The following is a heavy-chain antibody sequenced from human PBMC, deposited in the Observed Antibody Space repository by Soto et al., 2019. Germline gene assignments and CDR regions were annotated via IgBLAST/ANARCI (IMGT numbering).Heavy chain of an antibody. CDR1: GYTFTSYG. CDR2: ISAYNGNT. CDR3: ARVVAARHDAFDI. V-gene: IGHV1-18*01. Sequence: ASVKVSCKASGYTFTSYGISWVRQAPGQGLEWMRWISAYNGNTNYAQKLQGRVTMTTDTSTSTAYIELRSLRSDDTAVYYCARVVAARHDAFDIWGQGTMVTVSS. D-gene: IGHD6-6*01. J-gene: IGHJ3*02.